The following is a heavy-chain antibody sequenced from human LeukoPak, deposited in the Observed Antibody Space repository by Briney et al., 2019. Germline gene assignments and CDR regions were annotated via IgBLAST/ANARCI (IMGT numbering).Heavy chain of an antibody. J-gene: IGHJ4*02. CDR3: AKDEQWLGYFDY. CDR2: ISGSGGST. V-gene: IGHV3-23*01. Sequence: PGGSLRRSCAASGFTFSSYAMSWVRQAPGKGLEWVSAISGSGGSTYYADSVKGRFTISRDNSKNTLYLQMNSLRAEDTAVYYCAKDEQWLGYFDYWGQGTLVTVSS. D-gene: IGHD6-19*01. CDR1: GFTFSSYA.